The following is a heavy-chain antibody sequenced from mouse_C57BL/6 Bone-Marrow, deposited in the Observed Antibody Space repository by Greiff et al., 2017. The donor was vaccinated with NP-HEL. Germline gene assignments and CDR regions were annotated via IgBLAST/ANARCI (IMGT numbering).Heavy chain of an antibody. CDR1: GYSITSDY. CDR2: ISYSGST. Sequence: DVKLVESGPGLAKPSQPLSLTCSVTGYSITSDYWNWIRKFPGNNLESMGYISYSGSTYYTTSLKNRISITRDTSKNQYYLQLNSVTTEDTSKYYCASLYYYFDYWGQGTTLTVSS. J-gene: IGHJ2*01. D-gene: IGHD2-3*01. V-gene: IGHV3-8*01. CDR3: ASLYYYFDY.